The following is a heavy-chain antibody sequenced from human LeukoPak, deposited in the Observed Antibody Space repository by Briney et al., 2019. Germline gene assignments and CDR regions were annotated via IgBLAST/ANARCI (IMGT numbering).Heavy chain of an antibody. CDR2: MNPNSGNT. V-gene: IGHV1-8*01. J-gene: IGHJ4*02. D-gene: IGHD5-18*01. CDR1: GYTFTSYD. Sequence: ASVNVSCKASGYTFTSYDINWVRQATGQGLEWMGWMNPNSGNTGYAQKFQGRVTMTRNTSISTAYMELSSLRSEDTAVYYCASWGYSYGTLFDYWGQGTLVTVSS. CDR3: ASWGYSYGTLFDY.